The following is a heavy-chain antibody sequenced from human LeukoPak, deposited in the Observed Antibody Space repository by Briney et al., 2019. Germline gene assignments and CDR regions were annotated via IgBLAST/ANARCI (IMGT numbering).Heavy chain of an antibody. J-gene: IGHJ4*02. D-gene: IGHD2-2*01. CDR3: ARGTPSVPAAMVPLNY. Sequence: GGSLRLSCAASGFTFSSYSMNWVRQAPGKGLEWVSSISSSSSYIYYADSVKGRFTISRDNAKSSLYLQMNSLRAEDTAVYYCARGTPSVPAAMVPLNYWGQGTLVTVSS. CDR2: ISSSSSYI. CDR1: GFTFSSYS. V-gene: IGHV3-21*01.